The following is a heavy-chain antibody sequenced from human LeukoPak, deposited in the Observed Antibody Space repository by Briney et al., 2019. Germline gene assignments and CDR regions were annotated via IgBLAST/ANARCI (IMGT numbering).Heavy chain of an antibody. Sequence: GGSLRLSCAASGFTFSSYAMSWVRQAPGKGLEWVSAISGSGGSTYHADSVKGRFTISRDNSKNTLYLQMNSLRAEDTAVYYCAKTLRDDILTGYYDISYYFDYWGQGTLVTVSS. V-gene: IGHV3-23*01. CDR2: ISGSGGST. D-gene: IGHD3-9*01. CDR1: GFTFSSYA. CDR3: AKTLRDDILTGYYDISYYFDY. J-gene: IGHJ4*02.